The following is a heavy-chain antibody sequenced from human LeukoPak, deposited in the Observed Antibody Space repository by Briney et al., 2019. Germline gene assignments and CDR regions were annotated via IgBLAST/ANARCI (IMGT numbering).Heavy chain of an antibody. CDR2: ISYDGSNK. D-gene: IGHD5-12*01. J-gene: IGHJ6*03. V-gene: IGHV3-30*18. CDR3: AKSGYRGGIVATTLYYYYYMDV. CDR1: GFTFSSYG. Sequence: PGGSLRLSCAASGFTFSSYGMHWVRQAPGKGLEWVAVISYDGSNKYYADSVKGRFTISRDNSKNTLYLQMNSLRAEDTAVYYCAKSGYRGGIVATTLYYYYYMDVWGKGTTVTISS.